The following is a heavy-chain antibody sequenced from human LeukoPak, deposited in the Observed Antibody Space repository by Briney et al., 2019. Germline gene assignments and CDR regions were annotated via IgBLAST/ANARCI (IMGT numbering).Heavy chain of an antibody. CDR3: ARTTEGGYSYGYFYYYYMDV. CDR1: GGSISSYY. D-gene: IGHD5-18*01. CDR2: IYYSGST. J-gene: IGHJ6*03. V-gene: IGHV4-59*01. Sequence: SETLSLTCTVSGGSISSYYWSWIRQPPGKGLEWVGYIYYSGSTNYKSSLKSRVTISVDTSKNQFSLKLSSVTAADTAVYYCARTTEGGYSYGYFYYYYMDVWGKGTTVTISS.